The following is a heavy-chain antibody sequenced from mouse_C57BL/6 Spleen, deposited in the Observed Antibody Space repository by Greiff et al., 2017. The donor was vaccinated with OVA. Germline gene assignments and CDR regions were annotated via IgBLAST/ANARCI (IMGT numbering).Heavy chain of an antibody. J-gene: IGHJ2*03. D-gene: IGHD3-1*01. CDR3: ARGYGNY. CDR1: GYTFTNYW. CDR2: IYPGGGYT. V-gene: IGHV1-63*01. Sequence: VQLQQSGAELVRPGTSVKMSCKASGYTFTNYWIGWAKQRPGHGLEWIGDIYPGGGYTNYNEKFKGKATLTADKSSSTAYMQVSSLTSKDSAIYYCARGYGNYWGQGTSLTVSS.